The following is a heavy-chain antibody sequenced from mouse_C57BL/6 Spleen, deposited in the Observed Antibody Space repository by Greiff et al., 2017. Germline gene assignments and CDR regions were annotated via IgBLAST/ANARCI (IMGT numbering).Heavy chain of an antibody. V-gene: IGHV8-12*01. CDR2: IYWDDDK. D-gene: IGHD3-2*02. CDR1: GFSLSTSGMG. CDR3: ARRDTHSSGTDFDY. Sequence: QVTLKESGPGILQSSQTLSLTCSFSGFSLSTSGMGVSWIRQPSGKGLEWLAHIYWDDDKRYNPSLKSRLTISKDTSRNQVFLKITSVDTADTATYYCARRDTHSSGTDFDYWGQGTTLTVSS. J-gene: IGHJ2*01.